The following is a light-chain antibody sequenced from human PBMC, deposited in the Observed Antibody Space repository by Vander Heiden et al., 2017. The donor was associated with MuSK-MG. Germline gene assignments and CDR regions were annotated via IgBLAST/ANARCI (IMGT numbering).Light chain of an antibody. Sequence: EIVLTQSPGTLSLSPGERATLSCRASQSVSSSYIAWYQQKPGQAPRLLIYGASSRATGIPDRFSGSGSGTDFTLTISRLEPEDFAVYYCQQDGSSSRTFGHGTKVDIK. J-gene: IGKJ3*01. CDR2: GAS. CDR3: QQDGSSSRT. V-gene: IGKV3-20*01. CDR1: QSVSSSY.